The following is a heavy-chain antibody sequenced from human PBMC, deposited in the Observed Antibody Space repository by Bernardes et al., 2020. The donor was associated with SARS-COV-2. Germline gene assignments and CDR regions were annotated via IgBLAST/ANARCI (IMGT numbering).Heavy chain of an antibody. J-gene: IGHJ6*02. CDR3: ARFLEWLLRPDYYYGMDV. D-gene: IGHD3-3*01. CDR2: ISAYNGNT. V-gene: IGHV1-18*04. CDR1: GYTFTSYG. Sequence: ASVKVSCKASGYTFTSYGISWVRQAPGQGLEWMGWISAYNGNTNYAQKLQGRVTMTTDTSTSTAYMELRSLRSDDTAVYYCARFLEWLLRPDYYYGMDVWSQGTTVTVSS.